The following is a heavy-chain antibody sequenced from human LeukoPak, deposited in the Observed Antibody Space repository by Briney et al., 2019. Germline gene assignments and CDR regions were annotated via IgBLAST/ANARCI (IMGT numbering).Heavy chain of an antibody. Sequence: SETLSLSCTVSGGSVVGYYWSWIRQPPGKGLECIASIYYSGSTNYNPSLKSRVTVSLDTSKNQFSLKLSSVTAADTAVYYCARHRGSNLNRSFDSRGQGTLVTVSS. CDR3: ARHRGSNLNRSFDS. J-gene: IGHJ4*02. CDR2: IYYSGST. D-gene: IGHD1-14*01. CDR1: GGSVVGYY. V-gene: IGHV4-59*08.